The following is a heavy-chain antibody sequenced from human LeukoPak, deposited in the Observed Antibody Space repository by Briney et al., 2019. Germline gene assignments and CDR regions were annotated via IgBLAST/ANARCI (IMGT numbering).Heavy chain of an antibody. V-gene: IGHV4-30-4*01. CDR3: ASFYQVYYFDY. CDR2: IYYSGTT. J-gene: IGHJ4*02. D-gene: IGHD3-16*02. CDR1: GGSISSGGYY. Sequence: PSQTLSLTCTVSGGSISSGGYYWSWIRQPPGKDLEWIGYIYYSGTTYYNPSLKSRVTISVDTSKNQFSLKLSSVTAADTAVYYCASFYQVYYFDYWGQGTLVTVSS.